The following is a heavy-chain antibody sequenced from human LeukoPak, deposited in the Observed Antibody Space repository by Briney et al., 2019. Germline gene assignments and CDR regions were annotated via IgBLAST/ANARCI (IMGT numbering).Heavy chain of an antibody. CDR2: IYPGDSDT. CDR1: GYSFTSYW. D-gene: IGHD3-9*01. Sequence: GESLKISFKGSGYSFTSYWIGWVRQMPGKGLECIGIIYPGDSDTRYSPSFQGQVTISADKSISTAYLQWSSLKASDTAMYYCARRDYDILTGYSANWFDPWGQGTLVTVSS. V-gene: IGHV5-51*01. CDR3: ARRDYDILTGYSANWFDP. J-gene: IGHJ5*02.